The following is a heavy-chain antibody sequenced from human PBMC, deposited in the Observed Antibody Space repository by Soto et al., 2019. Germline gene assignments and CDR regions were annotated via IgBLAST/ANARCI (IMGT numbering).Heavy chain of an antibody. J-gene: IGHJ6*03. D-gene: IGHD5-12*01. CDR1: GFTFSSYA. CDR3: ARGRGYSGYVGYMDV. Sequence: GGSLRLSCAASGFTFSSYAMHWVRQAPGKGLEYVSAISSNGGSTYYANSVKGRFTISRDNSKNTLYLQMGSLRAEDMAVYYCARGRGYSGYVGYMDVWGKGTTVTVSS. V-gene: IGHV3-64*01. CDR2: ISSNGGST.